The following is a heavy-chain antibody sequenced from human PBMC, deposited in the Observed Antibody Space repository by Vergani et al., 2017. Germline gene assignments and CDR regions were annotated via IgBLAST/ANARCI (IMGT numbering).Heavy chain of an antibody. CDR1: GGTFSSYA. CDR2: IIPILGIA. D-gene: IGHD6-13*01. J-gene: IGHJ4*02. V-gene: IGHV1-69*04. Sequence: QVQLVQSGAEVKKPGASVKVSCKASGGTFSSYAISWVRQAPGQGLEWMGRIIPILGIANYAQKFQGRVTITADKSTSTAYMELSSLRSEDTAVYYCARDRWSSSWYGSDYWGQGTLVTVSS. CDR3: ARDRWSSSWYGSDY.